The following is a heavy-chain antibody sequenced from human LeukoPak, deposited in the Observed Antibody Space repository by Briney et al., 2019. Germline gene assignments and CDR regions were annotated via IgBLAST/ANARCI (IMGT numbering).Heavy chain of an antibody. CDR3: ARGQIDCNHGVCTNYFFDS. CDR2: VFYNGNT. J-gene: IGHJ4*02. Sequence: PSETLSLTCPVSGDSDNSHEYLITAKSYWNWIRQRPGEGLEWIGHVFYNGNTDYSPSLKSRLSISVAAASRQFALWLNSVTPAYSAIYFCARGQIDCNHGVCTNYFFDSWGQGILVTVSS. D-gene: IGHD2-8*01. V-gene: IGHV4-30-4*01. CDR1: GDSDNSHEYLITAKSY.